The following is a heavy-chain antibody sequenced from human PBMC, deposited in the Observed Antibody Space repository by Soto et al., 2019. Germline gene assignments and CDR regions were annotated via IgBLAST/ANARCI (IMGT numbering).Heavy chain of an antibody. V-gene: IGHV1-46*01. CDR2: INPSGGST. CDR3: ARPLRFLDPRDNYAMDV. CDR1: GYTFTNFH. D-gene: IGHD3-3*01. Sequence: QVQLVQSGAEVKKPGASVNVSCKASGYTFTNFHLHWVRQAPGQRLEWMGIINPSGGSTRYAQKFQGRVVMTRDTSTNPVYMELGRLRYEDTAVYYCARPLRFLDPRDNYAMDVWGQGTTVTVSS. J-gene: IGHJ6*02.